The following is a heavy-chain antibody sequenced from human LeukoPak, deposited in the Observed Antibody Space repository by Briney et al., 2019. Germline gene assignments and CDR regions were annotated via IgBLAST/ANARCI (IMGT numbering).Heavy chain of an antibody. Sequence: PSETLSLTCTVSGGSISSSYYWGWTRPPPGKGLEWIGSIYYSGSTYYNPSLKSRVTISVDTSKNQFSLKLSSVTAADTAVYYCAKSRITMIVVWGQGTLVTVSS. V-gene: IGHV4-39*07. CDR3: AKSRITMIVV. CDR2: IYYSGST. D-gene: IGHD3-22*01. CDR1: GGSISSSYY. J-gene: IGHJ4*02.